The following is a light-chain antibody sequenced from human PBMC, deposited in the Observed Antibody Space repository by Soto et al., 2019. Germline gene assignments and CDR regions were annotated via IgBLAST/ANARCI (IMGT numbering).Light chain of an antibody. CDR1: QSVSSN. CDR2: GAS. CDR3: QQFASYPLT. Sequence: EIVLTQSPGTLSLSQGERATLSCRASQSVSSNLAWYQQKPGQAPRILIYGASIRATGIPDRFSGGGSGTDFTLTINRLEPEDSEVYYCQQFASYPLTFGGGTKVDIK. J-gene: IGKJ4*01. V-gene: IGKV3-20*01.